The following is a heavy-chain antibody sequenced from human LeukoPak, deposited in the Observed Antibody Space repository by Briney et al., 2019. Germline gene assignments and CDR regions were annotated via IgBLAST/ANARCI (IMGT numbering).Heavy chain of an antibody. CDR3: AELGITMIGGV. CDR2: ISSSGSTI. Sequence: PGGSLRLSCAASGFTFSSYEMNWVRQAPGKGLEWVSYISSSGSTIYYADSVKGRFTISRDNAKNSLYLQMNRPRAEDTAVYYCAELGITMIGGVWGKGTTVTISS. V-gene: IGHV3-48*03. J-gene: IGHJ6*04. D-gene: IGHD3-10*02. CDR1: GFTFSSYE.